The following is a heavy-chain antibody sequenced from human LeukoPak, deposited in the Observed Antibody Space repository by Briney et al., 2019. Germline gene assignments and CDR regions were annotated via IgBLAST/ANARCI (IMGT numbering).Heavy chain of an antibody. CDR3: ARDFRSDLRTEGNFAFDI. J-gene: IGHJ3*02. V-gene: IGHV3-48*01. CDR2: ISSSSSPI. Sequence: QPGGSLRLSCEGSGFIFNTYSMNWVRQAPGKGLEWISYISSSSSPIYYADSVKGRFTISRDNAKNSLYLQMSSLRAEDSAVYYCARDFRSDLRTEGNFAFDIWGQGTVIIVSS. CDR1: GFIFNTYS. D-gene: IGHD3-10*01.